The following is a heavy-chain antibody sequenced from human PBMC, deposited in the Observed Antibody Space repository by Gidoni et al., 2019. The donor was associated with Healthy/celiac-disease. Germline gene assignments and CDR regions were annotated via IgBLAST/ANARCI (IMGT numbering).Heavy chain of an antibody. J-gene: IGHJ6*02. CDR3: AGDSKAVAGPKGGMDV. V-gene: IGHV3-30-3*01. CDR2: ISYDGSNK. CDR1: GFTFSSYA. D-gene: IGHD6-19*01. Sequence: QVQLVESGGGVVQPGRSLRLSCAASGFTFSSYAMHWVRQAPGKGLEWVAVISYDGSNKYYADSVKGRFTISRDNSKNTLYLQMNSLRAEDTAVYYCAGDSKAVAGPKGGMDVWGQGTTVTVSS.